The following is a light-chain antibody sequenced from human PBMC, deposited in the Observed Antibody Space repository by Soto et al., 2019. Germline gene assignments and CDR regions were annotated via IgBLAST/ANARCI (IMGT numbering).Light chain of an antibody. V-gene: IGLV2-14*01. J-gene: IGLJ1*01. CDR3: SSYTTTSTLEV. Sequence: QSALTQPASVPGSPGQSITISCTGTSSDVGGYNYVSWYQQHPGKAPKLMIYEVSNRPSGVSNRFSGSKSGNTASLTISGLQAEDEADYDCSSYTTTSTLEVFGTGTKLTVL. CDR1: SSDVGGYNY. CDR2: EVS.